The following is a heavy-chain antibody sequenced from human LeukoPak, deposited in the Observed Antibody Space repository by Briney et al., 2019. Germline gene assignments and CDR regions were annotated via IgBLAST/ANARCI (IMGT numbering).Heavy chain of an antibody. D-gene: IGHD1-7*01. CDR1: GYTFTGYY. CDR2: IIPNSGGT. CDR3: ARDRGITGTDDAFDI. J-gene: IGHJ3*02. Sequence: ASVKVSCKASGYTFTGYYMHWVRQAPGQGLEWMGWIIPNSGGTNYAQKFQGRATMTRDTSISTAYMELSRLRSDDTAVYYCARDRGITGTDDAFDIWGQGTMVTVSS. V-gene: IGHV1-2*02.